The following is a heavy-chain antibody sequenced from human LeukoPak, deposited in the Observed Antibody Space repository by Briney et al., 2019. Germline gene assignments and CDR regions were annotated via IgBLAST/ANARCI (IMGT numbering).Heavy chain of an antibody. D-gene: IGHD6-19*01. V-gene: IGHV3-7*01. J-gene: IGHJ4*02. CDR2: IKQDGSEK. Sequence: PGGSLRLSCVASGFTFSSYWMSWVRQAPGKGLEWVANIKQDGSEKYYVDSVKGRFTISRDNAKNSLYLQMNSLRAEDTAVYYCARKLAGLFDYWGQGTLVTVSS. CDR3: ARKLAGLFDY. CDR1: GFTFSSYW.